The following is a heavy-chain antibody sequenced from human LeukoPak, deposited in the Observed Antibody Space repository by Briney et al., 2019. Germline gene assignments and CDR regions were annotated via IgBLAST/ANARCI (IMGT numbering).Heavy chain of an antibody. CDR3: AREDRYSSGWYAD. J-gene: IGHJ4*02. Sequence: GASVKVSCKASGYTVTGYYMHWVRQAPGQGLEWMGWINPNNGGTNYAQKFHGRVTMTRDTSISTAYMELSRLRSDDTAVYYCAREDRYSSGWYADWGQGTLVTVSS. CDR1: GYTVTGYY. V-gene: IGHV1-2*02. CDR2: INPNNGGT. D-gene: IGHD6-19*01.